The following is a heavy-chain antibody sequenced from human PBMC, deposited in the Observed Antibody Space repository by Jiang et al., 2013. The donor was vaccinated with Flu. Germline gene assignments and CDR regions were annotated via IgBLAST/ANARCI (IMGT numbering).Heavy chain of an antibody. D-gene: IGHD2-21*02. CDR3: ARHDRNCGGDCHLGA. CDR2: SILVTLIP. Sequence: FTSYWIGWVRQMPGKGWSGWGSSILVTLIPDTARPSQGQVTISADKSISTAYLQWSSLKASDTAMYYCARHDRNCGGDCHLGAWGQGTLVTVSS. V-gene: IGHV5-51*01. CDR1: FTSYW. J-gene: IGHJ5*02.